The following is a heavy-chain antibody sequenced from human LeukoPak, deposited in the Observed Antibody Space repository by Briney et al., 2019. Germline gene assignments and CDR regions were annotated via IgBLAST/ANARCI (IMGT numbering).Heavy chain of an antibody. V-gene: IGHV3-30*18. CDR1: GFTFSSYV. CDR2: ISYDGRNK. CDR3: AKGPLRGTAAAIDY. D-gene: IGHD2-2*01. J-gene: IGHJ4*02. Sequence: GGSLRLSCAASGFTFSSYVMHWVRQAPGKGLEWVAVISYDGRNKHYPDSVKGRFTISRDISTDTLWLQMDSLRTEDTAVYYCAKGPLRGTAAAIDYWGQGTLVTVSS.